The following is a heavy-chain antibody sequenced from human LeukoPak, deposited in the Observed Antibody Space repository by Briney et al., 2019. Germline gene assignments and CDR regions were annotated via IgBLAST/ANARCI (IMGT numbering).Heavy chain of an antibody. CDR1: GGSISSYY. CDR3: VRHAPVYSGYDSDWFDP. J-gene: IGHJ5*02. Sequence: SETLSLTCTDSGGSISSYYWSWIRPPPGRGLDWIGCVYTTGSTNYSPSLNSRFTRSVDTSKNQFSLKLSSVTAADTAVYYCVRHAPVYSGYDSDWFDPWGQGALVTVSS. D-gene: IGHD5-12*01. V-gene: IGHV4-4*09. CDR2: VYTTGST.